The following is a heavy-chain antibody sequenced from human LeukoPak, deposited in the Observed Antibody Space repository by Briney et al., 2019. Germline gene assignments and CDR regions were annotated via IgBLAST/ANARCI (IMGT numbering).Heavy chain of an antibody. CDR3: ARDPDDDYYDTLNKH. D-gene: IGHD3-22*01. Sequence: GGSLRLSCAASGFTFSSYSVNWVRQAPGKGLEWVSSISSSSSYIYYADSVKGRFTISRDNAKNSLYLQMNSLRAEDTAVYYCARDPDDDYYDTLNKHWGQGTLVTVSS. CDR1: GFTFSSYS. J-gene: IGHJ1*01. V-gene: IGHV3-21*01. CDR2: ISSSSSYI.